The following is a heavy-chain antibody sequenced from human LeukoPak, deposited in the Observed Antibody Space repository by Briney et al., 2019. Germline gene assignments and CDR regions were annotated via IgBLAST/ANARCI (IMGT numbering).Heavy chain of an antibody. J-gene: IGHJ4*02. CDR2: LWHDGSNK. CDR1: GFTFSSYG. V-gene: IGHV3-33*01. Sequence: GGSLRLSCAASGFTFSSYGMHWVRQAPGKGLEWVAVLWHDGSNKYYADSVKGRFTISRDNSKNTLYLQMNSLRAEDTAVYYCARDSSSWTDSGIFDYWGQGTLVTVSS. D-gene: IGHD6-13*01. CDR3: ARDSSSWTDSGIFDY.